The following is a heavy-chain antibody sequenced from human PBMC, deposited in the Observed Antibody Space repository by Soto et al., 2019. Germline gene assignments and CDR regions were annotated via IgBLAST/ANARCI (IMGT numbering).Heavy chain of an antibody. V-gene: IGHV1-69*13. CDR3: ARDLGSRHEPRAY. J-gene: IGHJ1*01. D-gene: IGHD2-15*01. Sequence: SVKVSCKASGGTFAISVFNWVRQAPGQGLEWMGGIISIFGTPNYSQKFLGRVTITADESTSTGYMELSNLRSDDTAIYYCARDLGSRHEPRAYWGQGTQVTVSS. CDR1: GGTFAISV. CDR2: IISIFGTP.